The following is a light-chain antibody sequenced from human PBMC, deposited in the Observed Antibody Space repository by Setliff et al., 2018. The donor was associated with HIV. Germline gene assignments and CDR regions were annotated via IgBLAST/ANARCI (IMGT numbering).Light chain of an antibody. CDR2: DVT. CDR1: SSDVGTYNF. Sequence: QSVLTQPRSVSGSPGQSVTISCSGFSSDVGTYNFVSWYQQHPGKAPKLMIYDVTKRPSGVPDRFSGSKSANTASLTISGLQAEDEADYYCCSSAGTYTYVFGTGTKVTVL. V-gene: IGLV2-11*01. J-gene: IGLJ1*01. CDR3: CSSAGTYTYV.